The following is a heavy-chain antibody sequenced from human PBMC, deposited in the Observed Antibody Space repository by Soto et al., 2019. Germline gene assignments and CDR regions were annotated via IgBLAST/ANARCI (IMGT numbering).Heavy chain of an antibody. CDR2: ISGSGTST. CDR3: ATGGWLRHNDN. V-gene: IGHV3-23*01. Sequence: EVQLFESGGGLVQPGGSLRLSCAASRLTFSSNGMSWVRQAPGKGLEWVSNISGSGTSTYYADSVRGRFTISRDNSKNTLYLEMNSLSADDTAVYYCATGGWLRHNDNWGQGTLVTVSS. CDR1: RLTFSSNG. D-gene: IGHD5-12*01. J-gene: IGHJ4*02.